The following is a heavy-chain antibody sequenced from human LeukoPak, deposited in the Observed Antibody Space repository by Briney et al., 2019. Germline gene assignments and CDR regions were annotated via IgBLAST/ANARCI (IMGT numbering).Heavy chain of an antibody. D-gene: IGHD6-19*01. CDR2: IKQDGSEK. CDR1: GFTFSSYW. J-gene: IGHJ6*03. CDR3: ARDRVWQWLVRDYYYYMDV. V-gene: IGHV3-7*01. Sequence: PGGSLRLSCAASGFTFSSYWMSWVRQAPGKGLEWVANIKQDGSEKYYVDSVKGRFTISRENAKNSLYLQMNSLRAEDTAVYYCARDRVWQWLVRDYYYYMDVWGKGTTVTVSS.